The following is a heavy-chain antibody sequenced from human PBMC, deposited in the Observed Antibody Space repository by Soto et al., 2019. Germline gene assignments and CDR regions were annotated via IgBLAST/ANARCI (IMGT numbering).Heavy chain of an antibody. Sequence: GGSLRLSCAASGFTFSSYSMNWVRQAPGKGLEWVSSISSSSSYIYHADSVKGRFTISRDNAKNSLYLQMNSLRAEDTAVYYCARKPGRGVVYYMDVWGKGTTVTVSS. CDR2: ISSSSSYI. D-gene: IGHD3-10*01. V-gene: IGHV3-21*01. CDR1: GFTFSSYS. J-gene: IGHJ6*03. CDR3: ARKPGRGVVYYMDV.